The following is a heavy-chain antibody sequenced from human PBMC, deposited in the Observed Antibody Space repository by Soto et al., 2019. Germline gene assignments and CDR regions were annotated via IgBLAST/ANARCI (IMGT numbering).Heavy chain of an antibody. Sequence: GESLKISCKGSGYSFTTSWIAWVRQMPGKGLEWMGIIYPGDSDARYSPSFQGQVTFSVDKSISTAYLQWSSLEASDTAMYYCARRTYGSGSALMDVWGQGTTVTVSS. CDR1: GYSFTTSW. J-gene: IGHJ6*02. V-gene: IGHV5-51*01. CDR3: ARRTYGSGSALMDV. D-gene: IGHD3-10*01. CDR2: IYPGDSDA.